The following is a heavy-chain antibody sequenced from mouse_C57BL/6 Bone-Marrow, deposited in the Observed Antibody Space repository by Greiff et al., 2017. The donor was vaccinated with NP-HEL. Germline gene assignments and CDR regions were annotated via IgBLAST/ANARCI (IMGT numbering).Heavy chain of an antibody. J-gene: IGHJ4*01. CDR3: AREGGLRRRTYAMDY. D-gene: IGHD2-4*01. V-gene: IGHV5-16*01. CDR1: GFTFSDYH. CDR2: INYDGSST. Sequence: EVMLVESEGGLVQPGSSMKLSCTASGFTFSDYHMAWVRQVPEKGLEWVANINYDGSSTYYLDSLKSRFIISRDNAKNILYLQMRSLKSEDTATYYCAREGGLRRRTYAMDYWGQGTSVTVSS.